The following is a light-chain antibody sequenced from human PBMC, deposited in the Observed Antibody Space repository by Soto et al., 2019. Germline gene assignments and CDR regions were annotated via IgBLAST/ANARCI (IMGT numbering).Light chain of an antibody. V-gene: IGKV1-39*01. CDR3: QQSYSTPQT. CDR1: QSISSY. J-gene: IGKJ1*01. Sequence: DIQMTQSPSSLSASVGDRVTITCRASQSISSYLNWYQQKPGKAPKLLIYAASSLQSGVPSRFSGGGSGTDFTLTISSLQPEDFATYYCQQSYSTPQTFGQGTKV. CDR2: AAS.